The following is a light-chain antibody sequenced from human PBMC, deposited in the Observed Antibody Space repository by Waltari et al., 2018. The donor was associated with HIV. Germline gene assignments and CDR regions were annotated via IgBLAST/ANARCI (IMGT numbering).Light chain of an antibody. Sequence: VLMSQSPLFLPVTLGLSASTFCMSNQSLQYDDGNTYLSWFLQRPGQSPRRLLYKVSDRDSWVPDRFSGSGAGTDFTLKINRVEAEDIGVYYCMQGSNRISFGQGTRLEIK. V-gene: IGKV2-30*01. CDR3: MQGSNRIS. CDR2: KVS. J-gene: IGKJ5*01. CDR1: QSLQYDDGNTY.